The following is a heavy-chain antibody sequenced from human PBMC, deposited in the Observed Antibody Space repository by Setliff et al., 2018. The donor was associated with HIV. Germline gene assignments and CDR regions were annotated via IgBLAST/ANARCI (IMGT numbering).Heavy chain of an antibody. D-gene: IGHD3-9*01. CDR1: GLTFNNAW. CDR3: AKPGGRGYFDSLLPYWYLDL. V-gene: IGHV3-15*01. CDR2: IKSNSDGATT. Sequence: GGSLRLSCTASGLTFNNAWMSWVRQAPGKGLEWVGLIKSNSDGATTDYAAPVKGRFTISRDDSKNTLYLQMNSLRTEDTAVYYCAKPGGRGYFDSLLPYWYLDLWGRGTLVTVSS. J-gene: IGHJ2*01.